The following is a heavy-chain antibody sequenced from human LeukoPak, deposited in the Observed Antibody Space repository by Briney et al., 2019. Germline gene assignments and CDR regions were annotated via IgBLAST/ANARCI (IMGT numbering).Heavy chain of an antibody. Sequence: SETLSLTCAVSGGSISSGGYSWSWIRQPPGKGLEWIGYIYHSGSTYYNPSLKSRVTISVDRSKNQFSLKLSSVTAADTAVYYCAKYVAPPSVAGTEDWGQGTLVTVSS. J-gene: IGHJ4*02. CDR2: IYHSGST. D-gene: IGHD6-19*01. CDR1: GGSISSGGYS. V-gene: IGHV4-30-2*01. CDR3: AKYVAPPSVAGTED.